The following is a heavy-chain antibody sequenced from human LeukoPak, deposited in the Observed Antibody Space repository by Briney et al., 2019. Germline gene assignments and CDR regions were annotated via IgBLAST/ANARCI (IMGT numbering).Heavy chain of an antibody. V-gene: IGHV3-7*04. Sequence: SGGSLRLSCVASRFTFSSYWVSWVRQAPGKGLEWVANIRQDGSEKHYVDSVRGRFTISRDNAKNFLYLQMTSLGAEDTAVYYCARSGPYSDFDSWGQGTLVTVSS. D-gene: IGHD5-12*01. J-gene: IGHJ4*02. CDR2: IRQDGSEK. CDR1: RFTFSSYW. CDR3: ARSGPYSDFDS.